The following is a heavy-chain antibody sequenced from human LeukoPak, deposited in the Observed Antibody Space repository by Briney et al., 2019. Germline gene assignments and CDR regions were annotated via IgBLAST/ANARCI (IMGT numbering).Heavy chain of an antibody. CDR2: IKQDGSEK. Sequence: GGSLRLSCAASGFTFSSYWMSWVRQAPGKGLEWVANIKQDGSEKYYVDSVKGRFTISGDNAKNSLYLQMNSLRAEDTAVYYCARDWGYYYGSGSSSLFFDYWGQGTLVTVSS. CDR3: ARDWGYYYGSGSSSLFFDY. CDR1: GFTFSSYW. D-gene: IGHD3-10*01. J-gene: IGHJ4*02. V-gene: IGHV3-7*01.